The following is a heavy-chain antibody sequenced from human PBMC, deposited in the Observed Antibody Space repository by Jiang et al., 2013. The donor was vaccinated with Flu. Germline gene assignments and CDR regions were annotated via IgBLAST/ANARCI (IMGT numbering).Heavy chain of an antibody. Sequence: SVKVSCKASGYTFTSYAMHWVRQAPGQRLEWMGWINAGNGNTKYSQKFQGRVTITRDTSASTAYMELSSLRSEDTAVYYCARAAYNWNYGSPAYGAFDIWGQGTMVTVSS. V-gene: IGHV1-3*01. J-gene: IGHJ3*02. CDR1: GYTFTSYA. CDR2: INAGNGNT. CDR3: ARAAYNWNYGSPAYGAFDI. D-gene: IGHD1-7*01.